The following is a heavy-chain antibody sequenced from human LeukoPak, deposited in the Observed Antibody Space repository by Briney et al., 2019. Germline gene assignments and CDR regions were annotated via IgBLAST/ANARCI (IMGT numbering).Heavy chain of an antibody. CDR2: IYYSGST. J-gene: IGHJ5*02. V-gene: IGHV4-30-4*01. D-gene: IGHD3-22*01. Sequence: SQTLSLTCTVSGGSISSGDYYWSWIRQPPGKGLEWIGYIYYSGSTYYIPSLKSRVTISVDTSKNQFSLKLSSVTAADTAVYYCARDYYDSSGYYDPQDNWFDPWGQGTLVTVSS. CDR1: GGSISSGDYY. CDR3: ARDYYDSSGYYDPQDNWFDP.